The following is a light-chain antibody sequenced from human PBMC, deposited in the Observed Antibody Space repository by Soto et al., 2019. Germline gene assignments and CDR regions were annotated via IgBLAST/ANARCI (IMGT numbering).Light chain of an antibody. J-gene: IGKJ3*01. Sequence: EIVLTQSPGTLSLSPGERATLSCRASQSVSSSYLAWYQQKPGQAPRLLIYGASSRATGIPDRFSGSGSGADFTPPISRLQPEDFAAYYCQQYGSSLLFTFGPGTKVDIK. CDR2: GAS. CDR3: QQYGSSLLFT. V-gene: IGKV3-20*01. CDR1: QSVSSSY.